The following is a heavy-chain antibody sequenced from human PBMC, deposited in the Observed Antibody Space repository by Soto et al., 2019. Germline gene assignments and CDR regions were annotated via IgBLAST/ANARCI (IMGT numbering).Heavy chain of an antibody. J-gene: IGHJ6*02. Sequence: GGSLRLSCAASGFTFSRYAMGWVRQAPGEGLEWVSAISGSGGSTYYADSVKGRFTISRDNSKNTLYLQMNSLRAEDTAVYYCAKDQVNSSLGFYGMDVWGQGTTVTVSS. CDR2: ISGSGGST. CDR1: GFTFSRYA. D-gene: IGHD6-6*01. V-gene: IGHV3-23*01. CDR3: AKDQVNSSLGFYGMDV.